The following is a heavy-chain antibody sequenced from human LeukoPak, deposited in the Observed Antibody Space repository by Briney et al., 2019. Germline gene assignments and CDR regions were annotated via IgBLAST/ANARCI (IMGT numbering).Heavy chain of an antibody. CDR1: GYSLTELS. Sequence: ASVKVSCKVSGYSLTELSMHWVRQAPGKGLEWMGGFDPEDGETVYAQKFQGRVTMTEDTSTDTAYMELSSLRSEDTAMYYCATDIAVAATADYWGQGTLVTVSS. D-gene: IGHD6-19*01. CDR3: ATDIAVAATADY. J-gene: IGHJ4*02. CDR2: FDPEDGET. V-gene: IGHV1-24*01.